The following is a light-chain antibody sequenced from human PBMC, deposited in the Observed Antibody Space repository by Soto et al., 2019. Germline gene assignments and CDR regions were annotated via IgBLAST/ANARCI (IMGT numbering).Light chain of an antibody. V-gene: IGKV3-15*01. CDR2: DAS. CDR3: QQDNVWPPHT. CDR1: QSVNSN. J-gene: IGKJ4*01. Sequence: EIVMTQSPATLSVSPGERATLSCRASQSVNSNLAWYRQKPGQAPRLLISDASTRATGVPARFSGSGSGTEFTLTISSLQSEDSGIYYCQQDNVWPPHTFGGGTKVEIK.